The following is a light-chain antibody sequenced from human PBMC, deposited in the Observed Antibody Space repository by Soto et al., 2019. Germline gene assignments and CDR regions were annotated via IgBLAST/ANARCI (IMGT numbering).Light chain of an antibody. Sequence: EIVLAQSPGSMSLSPGERATLSCRASRSVSSYLAWYQHKPGHAPRLLIYDASNRATGIPARFSGSGSGTDFTLTISSLEPEDFAVYDCQQRSNWPPSITFGQGTRLEIK. CDR1: RSVSSY. J-gene: IGKJ5*01. CDR3: QQRSNWPPSIT. CDR2: DAS. V-gene: IGKV3-11*01.